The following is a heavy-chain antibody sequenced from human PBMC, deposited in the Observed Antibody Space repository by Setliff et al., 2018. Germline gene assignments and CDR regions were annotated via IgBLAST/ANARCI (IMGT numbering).Heavy chain of an antibody. J-gene: IGHJ6*02. CDR1: GGSISSYY. CDR3: AREGYYNFWSGFMDV. V-gene: IGHV4-59*01. Sequence: PSETLSPTCTVSGGSISSYYWSWIRQPPGKGLEWIGYIYYSGSTNYNPSLKSRVTISVDTSKNQFSLKLSSVTAADTAVYYCAREGYYNFWSGFMDVWGQGTTVTVSS. D-gene: IGHD3-3*01. CDR2: IYYSGST.